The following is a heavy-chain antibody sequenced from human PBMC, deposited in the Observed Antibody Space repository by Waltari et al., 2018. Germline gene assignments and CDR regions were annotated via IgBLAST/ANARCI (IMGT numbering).Heavy chain of an antibody. CDR3: LRDSSGSHFDY. J-gene: IGHJ4*02. V-gene: IGHV1-2*06. CDR1: GYPFTGYA. D-gene: IGHD3-22*01. Sequence: LVQSGAEVKKPGASVKVSCKASGYPFTGYAILWVRQAHGQGLEWLGRINPKNGDTHYAQKFQGRVAMTTDTSTNTAFMELHSLRSDDTAVYYCLRDSSGSHFDYWGQGTLVTVSS. CDR2: INPKNGDT.